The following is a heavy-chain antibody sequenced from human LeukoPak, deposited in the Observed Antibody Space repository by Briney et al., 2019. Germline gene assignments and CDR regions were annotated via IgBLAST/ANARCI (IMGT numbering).Heavy chain of an antibody. CDR2: IIPIFGTA. Sequence: SVKVSCKASGGAFSSYAISWVRQAPGQGMEWMGRIIPIFGTANFAQTFQGRGTITTAKSTSTAYMELSSLRSEATGVFYFARDRVGSYNFWSGYLNSPFDYWREGTLVSVSS. V-gene: IGHV1-69*05. CDR1: GGAFSSYA. D-gene: IGHD3-3*01. J-gene: IGHJ4*02. CDR3: ARDRVGSYNFWSGYLNSPFDY.